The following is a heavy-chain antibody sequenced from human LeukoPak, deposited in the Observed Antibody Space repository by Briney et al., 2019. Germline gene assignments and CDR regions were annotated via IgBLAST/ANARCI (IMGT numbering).Heavy chain of an antibody. CDR3: ARGTYYYGSDY. Sequence: GGSLRLSCAASGFTFSSYGMHWVRQAPGKGLEWVAVIWYDGSNKYYADSVKGRFTISRDNAKNTMYLQMNSLRAEDTAVYYCARGTYYYGSDYWGREPWSPSPQ. V-gene: IGHV3-33*01. D-gene: IGHD3-10*01. CDR1: GFTFSSYG. J-gene: IGHJ4*02. CDR2: IWYDGSNK.